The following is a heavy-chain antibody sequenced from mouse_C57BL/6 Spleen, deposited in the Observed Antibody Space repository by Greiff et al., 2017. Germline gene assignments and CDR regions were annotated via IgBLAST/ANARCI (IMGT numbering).Heavy chain of an antibody. CDR2: INPSNGGT. V-gene: IGHV1-53*01. J-gene: IGHJ4*01. CDR3: ERSLWYYYAMDY. Sequence: QVQLQQPGTELVKPGASVKLSCKASGYTFTSYWMHWVKQRPGQGLEWIGNINPSNGGTNYNEKFKSKATLTVDKSSSTAYMQLSSLTSEDSAVYYWERSLWYYYAMDYWGQGTSVTVSS. CDR1: GYTFTSYW. D-gene: IGHD1-1*02.